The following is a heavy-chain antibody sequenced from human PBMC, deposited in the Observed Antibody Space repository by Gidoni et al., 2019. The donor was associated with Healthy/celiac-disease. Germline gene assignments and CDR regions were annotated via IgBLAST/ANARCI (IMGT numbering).Heavy chain of an antibody. D-gene: IGHD6-13*01. CDR1: GFTFNRYA. J-gene: IGHJ4*02. Sequence: EVQLLESGGGLVQPGGSLRLSCAASGFTFNRYAMSWVRQAPGKGLEWVSAISGSGGSTYYADSVKGRFTISRDNSKNTLYLQMNSLRAEDTAVYYCAKDLVAGIAAAGYYFDYWGQGTLVTVSS. CDR3: AKDLVAGIAAAGYYFDY. CDR2: ISGSGGST. V-gene: IGHV3-23*01.